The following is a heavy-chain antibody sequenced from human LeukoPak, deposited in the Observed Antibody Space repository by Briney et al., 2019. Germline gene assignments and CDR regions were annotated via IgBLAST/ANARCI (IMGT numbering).Heavy chain of an antibody. Sequence: PSETLSLTCTVSGGSISSSSYYWGWIRQPPGKGLEWIGSIYYSGSTYYNPSLKSRVTISVDTSKNQFSLKLSSVTAADTAVYYCAREDIVVVVAATESYYYYYYMDVWGKGTTVTISS. J-gene: IGHJ6*03. CDR2: IYYSGST. D-gene: IGHD2-15*01. CDR1: GGSISSSSYY. CDR3: AREDIVVVVAATESYYYYYYMDV. V-gene: IGHV4-39*02.